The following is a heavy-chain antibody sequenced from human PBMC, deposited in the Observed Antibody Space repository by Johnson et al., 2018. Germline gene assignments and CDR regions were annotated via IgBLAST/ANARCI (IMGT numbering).Heavy chain of an antibody. CDR1: GFTFSSYS. V-gene: IGHV3-48*01. D-gene: IGHD3-22*01. J-gene: IGHJ3*02. CDR2: ISSSSSTI. Sequence: VQLVQSGGGLVQPGGSLRLSCAASGFTFSSYSMNWVRQAPGKGLEWVSYISSSSSTIYYADSVKGRFTISRDNAKHSLYLQMNSLRAEETAVYYWVRELAYSSGYYSDAFDIWGQGTRVTVSS. CDR3: VRELAYSSGYYSDAFDI.